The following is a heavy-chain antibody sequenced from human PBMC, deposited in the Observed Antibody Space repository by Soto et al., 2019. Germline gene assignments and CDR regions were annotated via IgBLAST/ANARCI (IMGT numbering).Heavy chain of an antibody. CDR1: GGTFSSYT. Sequence: QVQLVQSGAEVKKPGSSVKVSCKASGGTFSSYTISWVRQAPGQGLEWMGRIIPILGIANYAQKFQGRVTIXAXXSTSTAYMELSSLRSEDTAVYYCAREAPYSGYVNYWGQGTLVTVSS. CDR2: IIPILGIA. J-gene: IGHJ4*02. D-gene: IGHD5-12*01. V-gene: IGHV1-69*02. CDR3: AREAPYSGYVNY.